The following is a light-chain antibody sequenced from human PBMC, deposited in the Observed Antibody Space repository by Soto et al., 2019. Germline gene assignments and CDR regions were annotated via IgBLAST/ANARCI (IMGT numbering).Light chain of an antibody. CDR2: GAS. V-gene: IGKV3-20*01. CDR1: QSVSSSY. CDR3: QQYGSSHLYT. Sequence: EIVLTQSPGTLSLSPGERATLSCRASQSVSSSYLAWYQQKPGQAPGLLIYGASSRATGIPDRFSGSGSGTDFTLTISRLEPEDFAVYYCQQYGSSHLYTFGQGTKLEIK. J-gene: IGKJ2*01.